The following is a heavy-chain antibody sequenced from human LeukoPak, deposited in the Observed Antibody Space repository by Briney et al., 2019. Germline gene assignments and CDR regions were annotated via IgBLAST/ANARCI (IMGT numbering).Heavy chain of an antibody. J-gene: IGHJ4*02. V-gene: IGHV3-23*01. Sequence: GGSLRLSCAASGFTFSSYAMSWVRQPPGKGLEWVSAISGSGGSTYYADSVKGRFTISRDNSKNTLYLQMNSLRAEDTAVYYCAKDLDLGLLWFGDSYFDYWGQGTLVTVSS. CDR3: AKDLDLGLLWFGDSYFDY. CDR2: ISGSGGST. CDR1: GFTFSSYA. D-gene: IGHD3-10*01.